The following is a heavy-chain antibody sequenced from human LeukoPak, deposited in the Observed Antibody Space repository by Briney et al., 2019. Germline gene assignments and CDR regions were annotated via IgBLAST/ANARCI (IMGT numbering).Heavy chain of an antibody. CDR2: IYTSGST. CDR1: GGSISSYY. J-gene: IGHJ4*02. CDR3: ARDAEVVPAATGRYIRYFDY. V-gene: IGHV4-4*07. Sequence: SETLSLTCTVSGGSISSYYWSWIRQPAGKGLEWIGRIYTSGSTNYNPSLKSRVTMSVDTSKNQFSLKLGSVTAADTAVYYCARDAEVVPAATGRYIRYFDYWGQGTLVTVSS. D-gene: IGHD2-2*01.